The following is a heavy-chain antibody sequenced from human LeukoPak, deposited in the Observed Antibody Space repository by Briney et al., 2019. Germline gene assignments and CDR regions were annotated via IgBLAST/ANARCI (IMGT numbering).Heavy chain of an antibody. Sequence: PSETLSLTCAVYGGSFSGYYWSWIRQPPGKGLEWIGEINHSGSTNYNPSLKSRVTISVDTSKNQFSLKLSSVTAADTAVYYCARGIYYGSGSYYPGNWFDPWGQGTLVTVSS. CDR2: INHSGST. V-gene: IGHV4-34*01. CDR3: ARGIYYGSGSYYPGNWFDP. D-gene: IGHD3-10*01. J-gene: IGHJ5*02. CDR1: GGSFSGYY.